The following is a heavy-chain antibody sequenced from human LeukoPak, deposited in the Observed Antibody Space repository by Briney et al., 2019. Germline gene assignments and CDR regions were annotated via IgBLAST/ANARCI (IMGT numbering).Heavy chain of an antibody. CDR2: LSGSGGIT. CDR1: GFTFNNYA. Sequence: GGSLRLSCSASGFTFNNYAMLWVRQAPGKGLEWVSGLSGSGGITNYADSVKGRFTISRDNSKNTLYLQMNSLRAEDTAVYYCAKDQASYYYDSLDAFDIWGQGTMVTVSS. D-gene: IGHD3-22*01. CDR3: AKDQASYYYDSLDAFDI. V-gene: IGHV3-23*01. J-gene: IGHJ3*02.